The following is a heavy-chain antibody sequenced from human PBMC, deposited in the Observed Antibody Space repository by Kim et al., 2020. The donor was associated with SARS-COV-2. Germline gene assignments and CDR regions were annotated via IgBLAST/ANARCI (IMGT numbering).Heavy chain of an antibody. CDR1: GYVFTTYY. V-gene: IGHV1-46*01. CDR2: INPNDGGT. CDR3: ARGGDYYGLDV. Sequence: ASVKVSCTTSGYVFTTYYIHWVRQAPGQGLEWMGRINPNDGGTSFAQTFQGRVTLTRDASTSTVHMELSGLRFKDTAVYFCARGGDYYGLDVWGQGTTVSVSS. J-gene: IGHJ6*02.